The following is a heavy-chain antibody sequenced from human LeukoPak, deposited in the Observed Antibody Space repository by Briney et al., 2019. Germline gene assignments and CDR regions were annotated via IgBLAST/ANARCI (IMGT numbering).Heavy chain of an antibody. V-gene: IGHV4-38-2*02. CDR3: ARVPGRGGYYYYMDV. J-gene: IGHJ6*03. CDR2: IYYSGST. Sequence: PSETLSLTCTVSGYSISSGYYWGWIRQPPGKGLEWIGSIYYSGSTYYNPSLKSRVTISVDTSKNQFSLKLSSVTAADTAVYYCARVPGRGGYYYYMDVWGKGTTVTVSS. D-gene: IGHD2-15*01. CDR1: GYSISSGYY.